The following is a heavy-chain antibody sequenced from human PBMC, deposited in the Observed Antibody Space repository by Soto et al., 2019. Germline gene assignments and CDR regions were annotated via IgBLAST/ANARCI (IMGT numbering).Heavy chain of an antibody. D-gene: IGHD6-19*01. Sequence: ASVKVSCKASGCTFNTYGITWVRQAPGQGLEWMAWINAGNGNTNYAKKFQGRVTITRDTSASTAYMELSSLTSEDTAVYYCGRDKTRLSIAVAGTFGYWGQGTLVTVSS. CDR1: GCTFNTYG. CDR2: INAGNGNT. J-gene: IGHJ4*02. CDR3: GRDKTRLSIAVAGTFGY. V-gene: IGHV1-18*01.